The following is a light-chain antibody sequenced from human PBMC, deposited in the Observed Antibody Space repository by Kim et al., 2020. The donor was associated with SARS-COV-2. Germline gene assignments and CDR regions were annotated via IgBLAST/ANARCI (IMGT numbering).Light chain of an antibody. CDR2: GAS. V-gene: IGKV3-20*01. CDR3: QQHGSSPWT. J-gene: IGKJ1*01. CDR1: QSVNTH. Sequence: LSPGERATLSCRASQSVNTHLVWYQQKPGQAPRLLIYGASSRATGIPDRFSGSGSGTDFTLTISRLEPEDFALYYCQQHGSSPWTFGQGTKVGIK.